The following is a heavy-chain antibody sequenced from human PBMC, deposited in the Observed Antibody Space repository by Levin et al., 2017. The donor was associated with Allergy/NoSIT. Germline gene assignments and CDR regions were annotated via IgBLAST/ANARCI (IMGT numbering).Heavy chain of an antibody. CDR2: ISYDGINK. D-gene: IGHD1-26*01. J-gene: IGHJ4*02. Sequence: GESLKISCAASGFSFSIYAMHWVRQAPGKGLDWVAAISYDGINKYYADSVKGRFSISRDNSKNTLYLQMNSLRPEDMAVYYCVRYIVGAGGFDYWGQGALVTVSS. CDR3: VRYIVGAGGFDY. CDR1: GFSFSIYA. V-gene: IGHV3-30*04.